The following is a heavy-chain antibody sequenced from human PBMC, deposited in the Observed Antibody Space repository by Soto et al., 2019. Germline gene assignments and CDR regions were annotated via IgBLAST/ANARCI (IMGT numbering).Heavy chain of an antibody. V-gene: IGHV3-23*01. Sequence: DVQLLESGGGLVQPGGSLRLSCAVSGFTFSPYGMSWVRQAPGKGLEWVSSISGSGPTYYADSVKGRFTISRDNSKNLVFLQMNSLRADDTAIYYCAKLYFQLGMGGDFDYWGQGNLVTVSS. CDR2: ISGSGPT. CDR3: AKLYFQLGMGGDFDY. J-gene: IGHJ4*02. D-gene: IGHD1-1*01. CDR1: GFTFSPYG.